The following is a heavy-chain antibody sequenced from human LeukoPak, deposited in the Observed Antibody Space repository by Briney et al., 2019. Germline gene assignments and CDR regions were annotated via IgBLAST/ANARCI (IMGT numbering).Heavy chain of an antibody. CDR1: GGSFSGYY. J-gene: IGHJ6*04. V-gene: IGHV4-34*01. CDR2: INHSGST. CDR3: ARGSRNYGMDV. Sequence: SETLSLTCAVYGGSFSGYYWSWIRQPPGKGLEWIGEINHSGSTNYNPTLKSRVTISVDTSKNQFSLKLSSVTAADTAVCYCARGSRNYGMDVWGKGTTVTVSS.